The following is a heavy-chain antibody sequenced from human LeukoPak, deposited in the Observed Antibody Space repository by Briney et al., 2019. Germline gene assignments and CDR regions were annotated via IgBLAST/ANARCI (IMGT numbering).Heavy chain of an antibody. D-gene: IGHD4-17*01. CDR3: AREGPLRLPYFDP. Sequence: ASVKVSCKASGYTFTGYYMHWVRQAPGQGLEWMGWINPNSGGTNYAQKFQGRVTMTRDTSISTAYMELSSLRSDDPAVYYCAREGPLRLPYFDPWGQGTLVTVSS. CDR1: GYTFTGYY. J-gene: IGHJ5*02. V-gene: IGHV1-2*02. CDR2: INPNSGGT.